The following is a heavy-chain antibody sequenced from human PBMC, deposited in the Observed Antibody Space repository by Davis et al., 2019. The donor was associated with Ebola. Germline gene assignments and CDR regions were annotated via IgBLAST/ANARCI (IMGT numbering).Heavy chain of an antibody. V-gene: IGHV3-73*01. D-gene: IGHD6-25*01. CDR3: TYTYSSGEDV. CDR1: RFTFSTYA. Sequence: GESLKISCAASRFTFSTYAMSWVRQASGKGLEWVGRIRSKANSYATAYAASVKGRFTISRDDSKSTAYLQMNSLKTEDTAVYYCTYTYSSGEDVWGQGTTVTVSS. J-gene: IGHJ6*02. CDR2: IRSKANSYAT.